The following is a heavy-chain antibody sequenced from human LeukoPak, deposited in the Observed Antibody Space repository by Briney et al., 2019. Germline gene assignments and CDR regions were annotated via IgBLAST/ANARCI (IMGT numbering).Heavy chain of an antibody. CDR1: GYIFNTYG. D-gene: IGHD7-27*01. J-gene: IGHJ5*02. CDR2: ISAYNGNT. CDR3: ARESPLTGDNWFDP. Sequence: ASVKVSCKASGYIFNTYGISWVRQAPGQAPEWMGWISAYNGNTNYAQKVQGRVTMTTDTSTSTAYMELRSLRSDDTAVYYCARESPLTGDNWFDPWGQGTLVTVSS. V-gene: IGHV1-18*01.